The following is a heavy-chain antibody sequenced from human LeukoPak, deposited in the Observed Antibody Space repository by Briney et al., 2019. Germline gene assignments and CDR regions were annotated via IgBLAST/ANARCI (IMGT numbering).Heavy chain of an antibody. Sequence: GGYLRLSCAASGFTFSSYGMHWVRQAPGKGLEWVAFIRYDGSNKYYADSVKGRFTISRDNSKNTLYLQMNSLRAEDTAVYYCAKGLVYDYVWGSYPPGGQGTLVTVSS. CDR2: IRYDGSNK. CDR1: GFTFSSYG. J-gene: IGHJ4*02. D-gene: IGHD3-16*02. V-gene: IGHV3-30*02. CDR3: AKGLVYDYVWGSYPP.